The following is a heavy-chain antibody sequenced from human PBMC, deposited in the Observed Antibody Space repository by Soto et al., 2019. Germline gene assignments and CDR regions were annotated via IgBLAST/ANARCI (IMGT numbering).Heavy chain of an antibody. Sequence: EVQLVESGGGLVQPGRSLRLSCAASGFTFDDYAMHWVRQAPGKGLEWVSGISWNSGTIGYADSVKGRFTISRDNAKNSLYLQMNSLIAEDTALYYCAKDYDFWSGCFDYWGQGTLVTVSS. V-gene: IGHV3-9*01. CDR1: GFTFDDYA. J-gene: IGHJ4*02. D-gene: IGHD3-3*01. CDR2: ISWNSGTI. CDR3: AKDYDFWSGCFDY.